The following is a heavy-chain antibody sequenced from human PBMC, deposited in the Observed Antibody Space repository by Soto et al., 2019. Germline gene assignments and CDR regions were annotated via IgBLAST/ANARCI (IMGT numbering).Heavy chain of an antibody. J-gene: IGHJ6*02. CDR2: TRNKANSYTT. CDR3: ARVGKSSYYYDSSGYYTGRYGMDV. Sequence: PGGSLRLSCAASGFTFSDHYMDWVRQAPGKGLEWVGRTRNKANSYTTEYAASVKGRFTISRDDSKNSLYLQMNSLKTEDTAVYYCARVGKSSYYYDSSGYYTGRYGMDVWGQGTTVTVSS. D-gene: IGHD3-22*01. CDR1: GFTFSDHY. V-gene: IGHV3-72*01.